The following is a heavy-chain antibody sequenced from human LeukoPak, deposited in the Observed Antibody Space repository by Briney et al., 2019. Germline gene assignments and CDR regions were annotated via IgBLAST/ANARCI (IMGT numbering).Heavy chain of an antibody. D-gene: IGHD2-2*01. CDR3: ARIYCSSTSCPPFDY. CDR2: IIPIFGTA. V-gene: IGHV1-69*13. J-gene: IGHJ4*02. CDR1: GGTFSSYA. Sequence: GASVKVSCKASGGTFSSYAISSVRQAPGQGLEWMGGIIPIFGTANYAQKFQGRVTITADESTSTAYMELSSLRSEDTAVYYCARIYCSSTSCPPFDYWGQGTLVTVSS.